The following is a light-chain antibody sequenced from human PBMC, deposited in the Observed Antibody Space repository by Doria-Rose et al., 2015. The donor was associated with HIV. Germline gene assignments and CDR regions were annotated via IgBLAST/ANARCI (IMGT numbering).Light chain of an antibody. CDR2: AAS. Sequence: DIPLNQSPSSLSASIGDRVTITRRASQTVSTYLNWFQQEPGKAPKLLIYAASRLQSGVPSRFSGSGSGTDFTLTISGLQPGDFATYYCQQTYSSPPWTFGQGTKVE. CDR1: QTVSTY. J-gene: IGKJ1*01. V-gene: IGKV1-39*01. CDR3: QQTYSSPPWT.